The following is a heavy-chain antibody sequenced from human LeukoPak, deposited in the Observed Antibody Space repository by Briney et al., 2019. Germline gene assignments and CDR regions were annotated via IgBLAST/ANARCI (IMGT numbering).Heavy chain of an antibody. Sequence: GGSLRLSCAASGFTFSDHYMSWIRQAPGKGLEWVSYITSDSTIYYADSVKGRFTISRDDSKNMLFLQMNSLRVEDTAVYYCARDIVRGSPDYFDYWGQGTLVTVSS. D-gene: IGHD1-26*01. CDR3: ARDIVRGSPDYFDY. CDR2: ITSDSTI. V-gene: IGHV3-69-1*01. CDR1: GFTFSDHY. J-gene: IGHJ4*02.